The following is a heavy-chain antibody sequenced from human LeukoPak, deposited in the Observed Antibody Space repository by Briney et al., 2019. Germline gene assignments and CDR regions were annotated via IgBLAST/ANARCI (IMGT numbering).Heavy chain of an antibody. J-gene: IGHJ5*02. D-gene: IGHD4-23*01. CDR1: RFTFSDYY. V-gene: IGHV3-11*04. CDR3: ARVEGRPYGGNSAWFDP. Sequence: GGSLRLSCAASRFTFSDYYMSWIRQAPGKGLEWVSYISSSGSTLYYADSVKGRFTISRDNAKNSLYLQMNSLRAEDTAVYYCARVEGRPYGGNSAWFDPWGQGNLVTVSS. CDR2: ISSSGSTL.